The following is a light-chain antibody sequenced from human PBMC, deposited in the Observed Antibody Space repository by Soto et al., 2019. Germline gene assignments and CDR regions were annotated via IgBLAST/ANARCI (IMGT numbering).Light chain of an antibody. CDR1: RSVSSRY. J-gene: IGKJ2*01. Sequence: ESMLTQSPGTLSLSPGDRATLSCRASRSVSSRYITWYQQKPGQAPRLLIYGASIRATGSPDRFSGSGSGTDFTLTISRLEAEDFAVYYCQQFGDSPPAFTFGQGTKLEI. V-gene: IGKV3-20*01. CDR2: GAS. CDR3: QQFGDSPPAFT.